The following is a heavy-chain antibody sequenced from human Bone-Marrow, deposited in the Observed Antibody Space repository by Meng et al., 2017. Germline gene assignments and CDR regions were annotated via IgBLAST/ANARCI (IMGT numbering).Heavy chain of an antibody. CDR3: ARDSYDSSGYLDY. J-gene: IGHJ4*02. CDR1: GGSISSSSYY. V-gene: IGHV4-39*07. D-gene: IGHD3-22*01. Sequence: QLQLKAPGPGLVKPSETLSLTCTVSGGSISSSSYYWGWIRQPPGKGLEWIGSIYYSGSTYYNPSLKSRVTISVDTSKNQFSLKLSSVTAADTAVYYCARDSYDSSGYLDYWGQGTLVTVSS. CDR2: IYYSGST.